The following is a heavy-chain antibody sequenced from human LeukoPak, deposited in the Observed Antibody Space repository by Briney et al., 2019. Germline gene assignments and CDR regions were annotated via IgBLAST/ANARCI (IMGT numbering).Heavy chain of an antibody. CDR3: ARALRCSSTSCSYYFDY. V-gene: IGHV4-34*01. CDR2: INHSGST. D-gene: IGHD2-2*01. J-gene: IGHJ4*02. CDR1: GGSFSGYY. Sequence: SETLSLTCAVYGGSFSGYYWSWIRQPPGKGLEWIGEINHSGSTNYNPSLKSRVTISVDTSKNQFSLKLSSVTAADTAVYYCARALRCSSTSCSYYFDYWGQGTLVTVSS.